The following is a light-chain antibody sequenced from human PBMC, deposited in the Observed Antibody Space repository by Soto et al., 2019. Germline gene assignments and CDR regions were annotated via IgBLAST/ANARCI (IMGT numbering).Light chain of an antibody. CDR3: QQSHNWPLS. V-gene: IGKV3-15*01. CDR1: QTVSSN. CDR2: GAS. Sequence: EIVMTQSPATLSVSPGEGATLSCRASQTVSSNLAWYQQRPGQAPRLLIYGASTRATGIPARFSGSGSGAEFTLTISSLQSEDFAVYYCQQSHNWPLSFGGGTKVEIK. J-gene: IGKJ4*01.